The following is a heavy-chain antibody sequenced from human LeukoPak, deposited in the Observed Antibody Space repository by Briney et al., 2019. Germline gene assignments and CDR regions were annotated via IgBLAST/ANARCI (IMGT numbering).Heavy chain of an antibody. CDR1: GGSISSGSYY. Sequence: SETLSLTCTVSGGSISSGSYYWSWIRQPPGKGLEWIGYIYYSGSTNYNPSVKSRVTISVDTSKNQFSLKLSSVTAADTAVYYCARRSGGRAFDIWGQGTMVTVSS. CDR2: IYYSGST. V-gene: IGHV4-61*01. J-gene: IGHJ3*02. CDR3: ARRSGGRAFDI. D-gene: IGHD2-15*01.